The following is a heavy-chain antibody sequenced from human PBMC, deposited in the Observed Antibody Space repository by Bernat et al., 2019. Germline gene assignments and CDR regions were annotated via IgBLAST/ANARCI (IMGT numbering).Heavy chain of an antibody. CDR3: ARVPLTGIVDAFDI. J-gene: IGHJ3*02. V-gene: IGHV1-2*04. CDR1: GYTFTGNY. D-gene: IGHD7-27*01. CDR2: INPNTGGT. Sequence: QVQLMQSGAEVKKPGASVKVSCKASGYTFTGNYIHWVRQAPGQGLEWMGWINPNTGGTDYAQKFQGWVTMTRDTSISTAYMELSRLTSDDTAVYFCARVPLTGIVDAFDIWGQGTMVTVSS.